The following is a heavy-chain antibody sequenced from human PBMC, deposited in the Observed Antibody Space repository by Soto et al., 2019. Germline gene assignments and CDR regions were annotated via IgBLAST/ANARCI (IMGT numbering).Heavy chain of an antibody. CDR3: ATHGLGVPSPPYFDN. J-gene: IGHJ4*02. Sequence: QLVQSGSEVMKPGSSVKVSCQASGGTFSGYVVTWVRQAPGQGLEWMGEFVPLFGTTKYARTFPGRLTITAEESPSTAYMELRTLKSDDTAVYYFATHGLGVPSPPYFDNWGQGTLVTVS. CDR2: FVPLFGTT. V-gene: IGHV1-69*01. CDR1: GGTFSGYV.